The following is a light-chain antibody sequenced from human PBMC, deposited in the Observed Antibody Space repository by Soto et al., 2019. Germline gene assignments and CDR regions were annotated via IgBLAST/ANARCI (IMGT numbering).Light chain of an antibody. CDR2: EVT. V-gene: IGLV2-14*01. CDR3: SSYTSSRTVL. J-gene: IGLJ2*01. Sequence: QSALTQPASVSGSLGQSITISCTGTSSNVGGYNYVSWYQQHPGKDPKVVIFEVTKRPSGVSSRFSGSKSGNTASLTVSGLQAEDEGDYYCSSYTSSRTVLFGGGTKVTVL. CDR1: SSNVGGYNY.